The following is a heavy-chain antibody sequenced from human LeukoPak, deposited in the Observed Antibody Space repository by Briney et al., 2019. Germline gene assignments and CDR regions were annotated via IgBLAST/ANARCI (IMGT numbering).Heavy chain of an antibody. Sequence: SDSLSLTWTVSGGSISSYYWSSVRQPPGEGLEWIGYIYTSGSTNYNSSLESRATISVDTSKNQFSLKLSAVTAADTAVYYCAGGKWLRPVHWGQGTLVTLSS. D-gene: IGHD5-12*01. J-gene: IGHJ4*02. CDR2: IYTSGST. CDR1: GGSISSYY. V-gene: IGHV4-4*09. CDR3: AGGKWLRPVH.